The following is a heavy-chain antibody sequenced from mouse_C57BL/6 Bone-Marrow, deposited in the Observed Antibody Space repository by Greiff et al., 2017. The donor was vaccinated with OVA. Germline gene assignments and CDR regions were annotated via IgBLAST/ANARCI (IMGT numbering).Heavy chain of an antibody. CDR2: INPNNGGT. CDR1: GYTFTDYN. Sequence: EVKLQESGPELVKPGASVKIPCKASGYTFTDYNMDWVKQSHGKSLEWIGDINPNNGGTIYNQKFKGKATLTVDKSSSTAYMELRSLTSEDTAVYYCAPYYYGFAYWGQGTLVTVSA. J-gene: IGHJ3*01. CDR3: APYYYGFAY. V-gene: IGHV1-18*01. D-gene: IGHD1-1*01.